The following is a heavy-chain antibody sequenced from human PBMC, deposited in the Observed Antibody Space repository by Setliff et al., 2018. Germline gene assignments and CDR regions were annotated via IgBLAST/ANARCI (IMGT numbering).Heavy chain of an antibody. CDR2: INPDGSAK. D-gene: IGHD3-9*01. CDR3: ARLGPIVTHTTYDY. V-gene: IGHV3-7*01. CDR1: GFSFRTYW. J-gene: IGHJ4*02. Sequence: PGGSLRLSCEASGFSFRTYWLSWVRQAPGKGLEWVASINPDGSAKYHADSVKGRLTISRDNAKNSLYLQMNSLRVEDTAVYYCARLGPIVTHTTYDYWGQGTLVTVSS.